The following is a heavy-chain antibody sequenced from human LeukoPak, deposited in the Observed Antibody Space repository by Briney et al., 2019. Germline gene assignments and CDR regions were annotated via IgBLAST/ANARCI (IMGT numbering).Heavy chain of an antibody. CDR1: GFTFSDYA. J-gene: IGHJ6*02. D-gene: IGHD3-10*01. Sequence: PGGSLRLSCAASGFTFSDYAMTWVRQAPGEGLEWVSTISHSGGDTYYADSVKGRFTISRDNSKSTLSLQMNSLRAEDTAMYYCAKVPYSDYGSGRPPFMDVWGQGTTVAVSS. CDR3: AKVPYSDYGSGRPPFMDV. CDR2: ISHSGGDT. V-gene: IGHV3-23*01.